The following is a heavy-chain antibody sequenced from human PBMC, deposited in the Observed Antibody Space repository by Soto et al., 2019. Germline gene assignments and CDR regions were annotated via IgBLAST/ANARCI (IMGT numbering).Heavy chain of an antibody. Sequence: QVQLVQSGAEVKKPGSSVKVSCKASGGTFSSYAISWVRQAPGQGREWMGGIIPISGTANYAQKFQGRVTITADESTNMELSSLRSEDTAVYYCARSQGSSTSLEIYYYYYYGMDVWGQGPTVTVSS. V-gene: IGHV1-69*01. J-gene: IGHJ6*02. CDR1: GGTFSSYA. CDR2: IIPISGTA. CDR3: ARSQGSSTSLEIYYYYYYGMDV. D-gene: IGHD2-2*01.